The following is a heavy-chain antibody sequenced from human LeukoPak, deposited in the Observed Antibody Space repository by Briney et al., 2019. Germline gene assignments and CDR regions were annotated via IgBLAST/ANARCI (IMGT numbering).Heavy chain of an antibody. V-gene: IGHV6-1*01. CDR2: TYYRSKWYN. Sequence: SQTLSLTCAISGDSVSSNRAAWNWIRQSPSRGLEWLGRTYYRSKWYNDYAVSVKSRITINPDTSKNQFSLQLNSVTPEDTAVYYCARVHHYYGSGSYYTFDYWGQGTLVTVSS. CDR3: ARVHHYYGSGSYYTFDY. D-gene: IGHD3-10*01. J-gene: IGHJ4*02. CDR1: GDSVSSNRAA.